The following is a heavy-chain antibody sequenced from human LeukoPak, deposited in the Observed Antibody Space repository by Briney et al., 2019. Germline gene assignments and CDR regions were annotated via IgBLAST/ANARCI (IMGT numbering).Heavy chain of an antibody. CDR1: GYSISSGYY. Sequence: SETLSLTCTVSGYSISSGYYWGWIRQPPGKGLEWIGSIYHSGSTYYNPSLKSRVTISVDTSKNQFSLKLSSVTAADTAVYYCARGIVGATTTFVFNWFDPWGQGTLVTVSS. D-gene: IGHD1-26*01. CDR2: IYHSGST. CDR3: ARGIVGATTTFVFNWFDP. J-gene: IGHJ5*02. V-gene: IGHV4-38-2*02.